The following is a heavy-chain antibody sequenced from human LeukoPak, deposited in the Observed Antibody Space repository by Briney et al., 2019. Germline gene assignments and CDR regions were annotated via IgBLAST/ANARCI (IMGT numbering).Heavy chain of an antibody. CDR3: AKTSGSSSWYREDWFDP. CDR2: ISGSGGST. D-gene: IGHD6-13*01. CDR1: GFTFSSYA. V-gene: IGHV3-23*01. J-gene: IGHJ5*02. Sequence: GGSLRLFCAASGFTFSSYAMSWGRQAPGKGLEWVSAISGSGGSTYYADSVKGRFTISRDNSKNTLYLQMNSLRAEDTAVYYCAKTSGSSSWYREDWFDPWGQGTLVTVSS.